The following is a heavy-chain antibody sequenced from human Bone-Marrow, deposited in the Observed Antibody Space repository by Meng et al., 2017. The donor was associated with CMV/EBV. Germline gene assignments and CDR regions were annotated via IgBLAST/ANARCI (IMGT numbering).Heavy chain of an antibody. D-gene: IGHD1-26*01. J-gene: IGHJ6*02. Sequence: SGYTFTSYGISWVRQAPGQGLEWMGWISAYNGKTNYAQKLQGRVTMTTDTSTSTAYMELRSLRSDDTAVYYCARYRYSGSYYGMDVWGQGTTVTVSS. CDR3: ARYRYSGSYYGMDV. V-gene: IGHV1-18*01. CDR2: ISAYNGKT. CDR1: GYTFTSYG.